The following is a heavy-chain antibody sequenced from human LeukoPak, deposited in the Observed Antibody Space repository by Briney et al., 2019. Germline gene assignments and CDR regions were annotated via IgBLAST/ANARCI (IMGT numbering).Heavy chain of an antibody. CDR1: GFTFSSFT. D-gene: IGHD3-3*01. Sequence: GGSLRLSCAASGFTFSSFTMHWVRQAPGKGLEWVSYISGSSNTIYHADSVEGRFTISRDNAKNSLYLQMNSLRDEDTAVYYCAPNFWSGYLTDYWGQGTLVTVSS. CDR3: APNFWSGYLTDY. J-gene: IGHJ4*02. CDR2: ISGSSNTI. V-gene: IGHV3-48*02.